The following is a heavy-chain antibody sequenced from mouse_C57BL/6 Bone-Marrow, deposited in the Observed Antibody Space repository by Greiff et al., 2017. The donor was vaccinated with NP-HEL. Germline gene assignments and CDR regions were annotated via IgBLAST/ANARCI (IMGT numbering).Heavy chain of an antibody. CDR1: GYTFTDYC. CDR2: INPNNGGT. V-gene: IGHV1-26*01. D-gene: IGHD1-1*01. Sequence: EVQLQQSGPELVKPGASVKISCKASGYTFTDYCMNWVKQSHGKSLEWIGDINPNNGGTSYNQKFKGKATLTVDKSSSTAYMELRSLTSEDSAVYYCARWGTTVVAPDYWGQGTTLTVSS. J-gene: IGHJ2*01. CDR3: ARWGTTVVAPDY.